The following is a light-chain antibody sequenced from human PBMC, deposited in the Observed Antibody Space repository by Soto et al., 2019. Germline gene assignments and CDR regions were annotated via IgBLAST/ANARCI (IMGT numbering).Light chain of an antibody. J-gene: IGKJ1*01. Sequence: DIQMTQSPSTLSASVGDRVTITCRASQSISSWLAWYQQKPGKAPKLLIYDASSLESGVPTRISGSGSGTKFTLTFSSLQPDDFATYYCQQYNSYWGTFGQGTKV. CDR2: DAS. CDR1: QSISSW. CDR3: QQYNSYWGT. V-gene: IGKV1-5*01.